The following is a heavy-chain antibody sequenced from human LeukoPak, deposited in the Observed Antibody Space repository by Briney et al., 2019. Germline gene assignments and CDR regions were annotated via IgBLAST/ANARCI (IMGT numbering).Heavy chain of an antibody. CDR3: AKFAYQLLSYRDY. V-gene: IGHV3-23*01. CDR2: ISGSGGST. J-gene: IGHJ4*02. CDR1: GFTFSSYA. D-gene: IGHD2-2*01. Sequence: GGSLRLSCAASGFTFSSYAMSWVRQAPGKGLEWVSAISGSGGSTYCADSVKGRFTISGDNSKNTLYLQMNSLRAEDTAVYYCAKFAYQLLSYRDYWGQGTLVTVSS.